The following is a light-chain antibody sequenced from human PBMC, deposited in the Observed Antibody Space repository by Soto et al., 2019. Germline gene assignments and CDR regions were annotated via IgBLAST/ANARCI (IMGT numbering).Light chain of an antibody. J-gene: IGLJ3*02. CDR3: CAYTARTTLSWV. Sequence: QSVLTQPTSVSGSPGQSITISCTGVSSDIGGYNHVSWYQQHPGNVPRLIIYDVDNRPLGISNRFSGSQSGNTASLSISGLQAEDAADYYCCAYTARTTLSWVFGGGTKVTVL. V-gene: IGLV2-14*03. CDR1: SSDIGGYNH. CDR2: DVD.